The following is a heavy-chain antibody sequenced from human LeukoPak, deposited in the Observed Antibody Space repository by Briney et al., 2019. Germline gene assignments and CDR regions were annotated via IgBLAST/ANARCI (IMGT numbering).Heavy chain of an antibody. V-gene: IGHV3-11*05. Sequence: GGSLRLSCAASGFSFSDYYMNWIRQAPGKGLEWVSYISSSATYTDYAESVKGRFTVSRDNAKNSLYLQMNSLRAEDTAVYYCAKEDSSSWPFDYWGQGTLVTVSS. D-gene: IGHD6-13*01. CDR2: ISSSATYT. CDR1: GFSFSDYY. CDR3: AKEDSSSWPFDY. J-gene: IGHJ4*02.